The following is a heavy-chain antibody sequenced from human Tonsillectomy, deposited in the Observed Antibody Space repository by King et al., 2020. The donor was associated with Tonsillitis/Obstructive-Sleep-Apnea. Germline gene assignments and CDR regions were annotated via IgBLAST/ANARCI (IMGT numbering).Heavy chain of an antibody. CDR1: GGSISSYY. V-gene: IGHV4-59*01. D-gene: IGHD6-19*01. Sequence: QLQESGPGLVKPSETLSLTCTVSGGSISSYYWSWIRQPPGKGLEWIGYIYYSGSTNYNPSLKSRVTISVDTSKNQFSLKLSSVTAADTTVYYCARARIAVPPYYFYYCGQGTLFTVSS. CDR3: ARARIAVPPYYFYY. J-gene: IGHJ4*01. CDR2: IYYSGST.